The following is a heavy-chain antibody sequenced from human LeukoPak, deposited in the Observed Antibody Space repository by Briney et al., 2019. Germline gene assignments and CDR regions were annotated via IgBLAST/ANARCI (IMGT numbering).Heavy chain of an antibody. D-gene: IGHD3-22*01. V-gene: IGHV4-30-2*01. J-gene: IGHJ5*01. Sequence: SKTLSLTCTVSGDYISSAGYSRSWIRQPPGKGLECIGYIYQSGSIYYNPSLKSRVTISIERSKNQFSLKLSSVTAADTAMYYCAHSTGYFGWFDSWGQGTLVTVSS. CDR2: IYQSGSI. CDR1: GDYISSAGYS. CDR3: AHSTGYFGWFDS.